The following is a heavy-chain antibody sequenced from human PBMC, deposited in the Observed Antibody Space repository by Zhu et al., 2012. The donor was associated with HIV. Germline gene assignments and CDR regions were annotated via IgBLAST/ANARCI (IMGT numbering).Heavy chain of an antibody. D-gene: IGHD6-19*01. CDR1: GYSISSGYY. J-gene: IGHJ4*02. CDR3: ARGWRSSGWEIDY. CDR2: IYHSGST. V-gene: IGHV4-38-2*01. Sequence: QVQLQESGPGLVKPSETLSLTCAVSGYSISSGYYWGWIRQPPGKGLEWIGSIYHSGSTYYNPSLKSRVTISVDTSKNQFSLKLSSVTAADTAVYYCARGWRSSGWEIDYVGPGNPGHRLL.